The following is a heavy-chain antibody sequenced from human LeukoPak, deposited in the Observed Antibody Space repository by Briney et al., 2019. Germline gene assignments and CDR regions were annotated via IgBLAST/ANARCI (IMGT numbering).Heavy chain of an antibody. CDR3: ARGGDSGYDYLDY. J-gene: IGHJ4*02. D-gene: IGHD5-12*01. CDR1: GGSISSYH. V-gene: IGHV4-59*08. Sequence: PSETLSLTSTVSGGSISSYHWSWIRQPPGKGLEWIGYIYYSGSTKYNPSLKSRVTISVDTSKNQFSLRLSSVTAADTAVYYCARGGDSGYDYLDYWGQGTPVTVSS. CDR2: IYYSGST.